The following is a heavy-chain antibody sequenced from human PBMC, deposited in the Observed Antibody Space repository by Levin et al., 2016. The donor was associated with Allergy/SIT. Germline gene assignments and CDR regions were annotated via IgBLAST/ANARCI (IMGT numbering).Heavy chain of an antibody. V-gene: IGHV1-69*02. Sequence: SVKVSCKASGGTFSSYTISWVRQAPGQGLEWMGRIIPILGIANYAQKFQGRVTITADKSTSTAYMELSSLRSEDTAVYYCARGVGLSSSSSLPMDYYYMDVWGKGTTVTVSS. CDR1: GGTFSSYT. D-gene: IGHD6-6*01. J-gene: IGHJ6*03. CDR3: ARGVGLSSSSSLPMDYYYMDV. CDR2: IIPILGIA.